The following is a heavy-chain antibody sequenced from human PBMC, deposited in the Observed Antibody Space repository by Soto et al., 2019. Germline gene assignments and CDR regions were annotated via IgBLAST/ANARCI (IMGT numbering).Heavy chain of an antibody. D-gene: IGHD2-2*01. Sequence: GALVKVSCKASGYTFTGYYMHWVRQAPGQGLEWMGWINPNSGGTNYAQKFQGRVTMTRDTSISTAYMELSRLRSDDTAVYYCATGYCSSTSCFFDYWGQGTLVTVSS. V-gene: IGHV1-2*02. CDR1: GYTFTGYY. CDR3: ATGYCSSTSCFFDY. CDR2: INPNSGGT. J-gene: IGHJ4*02.